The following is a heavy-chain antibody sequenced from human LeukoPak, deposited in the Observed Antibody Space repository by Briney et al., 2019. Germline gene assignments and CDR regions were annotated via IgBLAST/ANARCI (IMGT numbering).Heavy chain of an antibody. Sequence: PSETLSLTCTVSGGSISSYYWSWIRQPPGKGLEWIGYTYYSGSTNYNPSLKSRVTISVDTSKDQFSLKLSSVTAADTAVYYCARDRNYYDSSGYPWAFDIWGRGTMVTVSS. D-gene: IGHD3-22*01. J-gene: IGHJ3*02. CDR3: ARDRNYYDSSGYPWAFDI. CDR2: TYYSGST. CDR1: GGSISSYY. V-gene: IGHV4-59*01.